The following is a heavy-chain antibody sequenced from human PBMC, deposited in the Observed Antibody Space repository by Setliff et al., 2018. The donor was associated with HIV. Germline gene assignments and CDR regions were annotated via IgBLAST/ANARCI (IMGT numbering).Heavy chain of an antibody. CDR1: GGSISSGDYY. V-gene: IGHV4-30-4*08. CDR3: ARFLGFLDY. D-gene: IGHD3-10*01. J-gene: IGHJ4*01. CDR2: IYDSEST. Sequence: SETLSLTCTVSGGSISSGDYYWSWIRQPPGKGLEWIGNIYDSESTYYNPSLKSRVTISVDTSKNHFSLRLNSVTAADTAVYYCARFLGFLDYWGHGNLVTVSS.